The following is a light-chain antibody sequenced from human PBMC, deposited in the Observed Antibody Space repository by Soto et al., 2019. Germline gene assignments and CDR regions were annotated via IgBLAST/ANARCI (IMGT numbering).Light chain of an antibody. CDR2: AAS. Sequence: DIQMTQSPSSLSASVGDRVTITCRASQGLSNSLAWYQQKPGKVPKLLISAASTLQSGVPSRFSGSGSGTDFTITISILHPEDVASYYFQKYNSAPTFGQGTQLEIK. V-gene: IGKV1-27*01. J-gene: IGKJ5*01. CDR1: QGLSNS. CDR3: QKYNSAPT.